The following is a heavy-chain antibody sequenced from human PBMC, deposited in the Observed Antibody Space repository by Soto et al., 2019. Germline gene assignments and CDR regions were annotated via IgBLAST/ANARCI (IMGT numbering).Heavy chain of an antibody. CDR1: GGSFSGYY. D-gene: IGHD3-22*01. Sequence: QVQLQQWGAGLLKPSETLSLTCAVYGGSFSGYYWSWIRQPPGKGLEWIGEINHSGSTNYNPSLKSRVTISVDTSKNQFSLKLSSVTAADTAVYYCARARITMIVVVITGRRSWFDPWGQGTLVTVSS. CDR2: INHSGST. CDR3: ARARITMIVVVITGRRSWFDP. J-gene: IGHJ5*02. V-gene: IGHV4-34*01.